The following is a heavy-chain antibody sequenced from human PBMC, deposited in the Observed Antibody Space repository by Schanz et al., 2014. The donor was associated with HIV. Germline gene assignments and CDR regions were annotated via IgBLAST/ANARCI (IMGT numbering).Heavy chain of an antibody. Sequence: EVQLLDSGGGLVQPGGSLRLSCVASGFTFNNYAMTWVRQAPGKGLEWVSSISESGGRSYYADSVKGRFTISRDNSKNTLYLQMNSLRAEDTAVYYCAREREESIAYYYYGMDVWGQGTAVTVSS. J-gene: IGHJ6*02. CDR2: ISESGGRS. CDR1: GFTFNNYA. V-gene: IGHV3-23*01. D-gene: IGHD1-26*01. CDR3: AREREESIAYYYYGMDV.